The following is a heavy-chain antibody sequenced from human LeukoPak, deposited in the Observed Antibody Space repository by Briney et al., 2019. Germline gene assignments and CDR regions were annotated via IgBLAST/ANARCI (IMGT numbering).Heavy chain of an antibody. CDR3: AREHFSSLLVVITLDAFDI. Sequence: GGSLRLSCAASGFTFSSYSMNWVRQAPGKGLEWVSSISSSSSYIYYADSVKGRFTISRDNAKNSLYLQMNSLRAEDTAVYYCAREHFSSLLVVITLDAFDIWGQGTMVTVSS. CDR1: GFTFSSYS. CDR2: ISSSSSYI. J-gene: IGHJ3*02. V-gene: IGHV3-21*01. D-gene: IGHD3-22*01.